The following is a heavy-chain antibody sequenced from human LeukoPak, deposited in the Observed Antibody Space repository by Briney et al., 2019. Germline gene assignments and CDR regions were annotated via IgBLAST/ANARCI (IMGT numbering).Heavy chain of an antibody. J-gene: IGHJ6*02. D-gene: IGHD2-2*01. CDR2: IWYDGSNK. CDR3: ARDESCSSTSCYAAYYYGMDV. Sequence: GRSLRLSCAASGFTFSSYGMHWVRQAPGKGLEWVAVIWYDGSNKYYADSVKGRFTISRDNSKNTLYLQMNSLRAEDTAVYYCARDESCSSTSCYAAYYYGMDVWGQGTTVTVSS. CDR1: GFTFSSYG. V-gene: IGHV3-33*01.